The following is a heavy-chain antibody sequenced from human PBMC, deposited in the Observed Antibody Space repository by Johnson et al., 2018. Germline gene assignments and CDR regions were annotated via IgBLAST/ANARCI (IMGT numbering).Heavy chain of an antibody. CDR1: GFTFSDYY. Sequence: QVQLVQSGGGLVKPGGSLRLSCVASGFTFSDYYMSWIRQAPGKGLECVSYISSSSSTIYYADSVKGRFTISRDNAKNSLYLQMNSLRDEDTAVYYCARDTSGSYLGYFQHWGQGTLVTVSS. D-gene: IGHD1-26*01. CDR2: ISSSSSTI. J-gene: IGHJ1*01. V-gene: IGHV3-11*04. CDR3: ARDTSGSYLGYFQH.